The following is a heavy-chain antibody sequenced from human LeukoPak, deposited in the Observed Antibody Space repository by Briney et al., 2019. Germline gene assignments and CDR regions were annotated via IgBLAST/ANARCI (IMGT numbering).Heavy chain of an antibody. D-gene: IGHD2-2*01. CDR3: ARGAYCSSTSCSSFDY. CDR1: GSTFDDYG. V-gene: IGHV3-20*04. Sequence: PGGSLRLSCAASGSTFDDYGMSWVRQAPGKGLEWVSGINWNGGSTGYADSVKGRFTISRDNAKNSLYLQMNSLRAEDTALYYCARGAYCSSTSCSSFDYWGQGTLVTVSS. J-gene: IGHJ4*02. CDR2: INWNGGST.